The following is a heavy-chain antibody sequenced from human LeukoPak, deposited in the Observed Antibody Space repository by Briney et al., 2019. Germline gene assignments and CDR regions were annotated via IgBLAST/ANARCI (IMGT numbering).Heavy chain of an antibody. CDR1: GFTFSRSA. CDR2: ISYDGGNK. CDR3: AKDRGSSWFSDY. J-gene: IGHJ4*02. V-gene: IGHV3-30*04. D-gene: IGHD6-13*01. Sequence: GGSLRLSCAASGFTFSRSAMHWVRQAPGKGLEWVAIISYDGGNKYYTDSVKGRFTISRDNSKNTLYLQMNSLRAEDTAVYYCAKDRGSSWFSDYWGQGTLVTVSS.